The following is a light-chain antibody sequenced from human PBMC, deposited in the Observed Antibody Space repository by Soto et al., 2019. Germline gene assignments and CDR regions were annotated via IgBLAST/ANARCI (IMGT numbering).Light chain of an antibody. J-gene: IGKJ1*01. CDR3: QHYNSYSEA. CDR1: QDVGKW. CDR2: GAS. Sequence: DIQMTQSPPSVSASVGYRVTITCRASQDVGKWLAWYQQKPGKAPTLLIHGASSLETGVPSRFSGSESGTEFTLTISSLQPDDFATYYCQHYNSYSEAFGQGTKVDI. V-gene: IGKV1-5*01.